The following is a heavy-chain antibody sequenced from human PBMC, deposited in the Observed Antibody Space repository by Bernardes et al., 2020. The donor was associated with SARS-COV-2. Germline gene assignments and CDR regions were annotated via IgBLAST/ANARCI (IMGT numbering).Heavy chain of an antibody. CDR2: IWYDGSNK. J-gene: IGHJ4*02. CDR1: GFTFSSYG. V-gene: IGHV3-33*01. Sequence: VGSLSLSCAASGFTFSSYGMHWVRQAPGKGLEWVAVIWYDGSNKYYADSVKGRFTISRDNSKNTLYLQMNSLRAEDTAVYYCARDRRITIFGVVMYYFDYWGQGTLVTVSS. D-gene: IGHD3-3*01. CDR3: ARDRRITIFGVVMYYFDY.